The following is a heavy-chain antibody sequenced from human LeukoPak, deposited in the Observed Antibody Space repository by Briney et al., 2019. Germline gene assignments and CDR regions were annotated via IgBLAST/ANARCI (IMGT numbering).Heavy chain of an antibody. J-gene: IGHJ6*03. CDR1: GGSISGSF. CDR2: IYASGRT. Sequence: SETLSLTCTVSGGSISGSFWSWIRQPAGKGLEWIGRIYASGRTYYNPSLKSRVTISVDTSKNQFSLKLSSVTAADTAVYYCAREYSSSRPDYYYYYMDVWGKGTTVTVSS. V-gene: IGHV4-4*07. D-gene: IGHD6-13*01. CDR3: AREYSSSRPDYYYYYMDV.